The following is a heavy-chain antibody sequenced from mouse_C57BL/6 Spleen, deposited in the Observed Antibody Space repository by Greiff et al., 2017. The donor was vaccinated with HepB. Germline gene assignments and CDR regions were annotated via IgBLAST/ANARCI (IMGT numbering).Heavy chain of an antibody. V-gene: IGHV5-4*01. Sequence: EVHLVESGGGLVKPGGSLKLSCAASGFTFSSYAMSWVRQTPEKRLEWVATISDGGSYTYYPDNVKGRFTISRDNAKNNLYLQMSHLKSEDTAMYYCARDQEITTRKAWFAYWGQGTLVTVSA. CDR2: ISDGGSYT. CDR3: ARDQEITTRKAWFAY. CDR1: GFTFSSYA. J-gene: IGHJ3*01. D-gene: IGHD2-4*01.